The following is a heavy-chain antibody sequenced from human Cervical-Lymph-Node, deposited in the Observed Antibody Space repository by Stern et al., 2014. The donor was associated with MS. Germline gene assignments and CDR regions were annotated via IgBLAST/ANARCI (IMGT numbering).Heavy chain of an antibody. CDR3: ARANYDFWSGYPDFHYYGMDV. V-gene: IGHV3-30-3*01. J-gene: IGHJ6*02. Sequence: VQLVESGGGVVQPGRSLRLSGAASGFTFSSYAMHWVRQAPGKGLEWVAVISYGGSNKYYADSVKGRFTISRDNSKNTLYLQMNSLRAEDTAVYYCARANYDFWSGYPDFHYYGMDVWGQGTTVTVSS. CDR2: ISYGGSNK. D-gene: IGHD3-3*01. CDR1: GFTFSSYA.